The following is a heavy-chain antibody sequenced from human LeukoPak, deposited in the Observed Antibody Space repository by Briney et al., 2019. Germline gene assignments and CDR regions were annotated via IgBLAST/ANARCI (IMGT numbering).Heavy chain of an antibody. CDR1: GFTFSSYW. D-gene: IGHD3-10*01. J-gene: IGHJ3*02. V-gene: IGHV3-23*01. Sequence: PGGSLRLSCAASGFTFSSYWMSWVRQAPGKGLEWVSAISGSGGSTYYADSVKGRFTISRDNSKNTLYLQMNSLRAEDTAVYYCVKDSGPDDAFDIWGQGTMVTVSS. CDR2: ISGSGGST. CDR3: VKDSGPDDAFDI.